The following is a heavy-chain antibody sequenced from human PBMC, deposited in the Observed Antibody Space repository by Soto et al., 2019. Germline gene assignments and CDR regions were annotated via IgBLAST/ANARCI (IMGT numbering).Heavy chain of an antibody. J-gene: IGHJ4*02. CDR2: IKKDGSTK. CDR3: ARDVSALDF. V-gene: IGHV3-7*01. Sequence: ESGGGLVQPGGSLRLSCAASGVTFSNYWMSWVRQAPGKGLEWVAYIKKDGSTKDYVDSVRGRFTVSRDNAKNSLYLQMNSLRAEDTAVYYCARDVSALDFWGQGTLVTVSS. CDR1: GVTFSNYW.